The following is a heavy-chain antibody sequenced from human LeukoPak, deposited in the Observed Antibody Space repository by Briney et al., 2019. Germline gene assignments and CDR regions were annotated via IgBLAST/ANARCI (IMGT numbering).Heavy chain of an antibody. CDR1: VHSNSSGGSS. J-gene: IGHJ3*02. Sequence: PSQTLSLICAFSVHSNSSGGSSWSWIPQPPGKVLEWIEYIYHYENPYYNPTLKSRVAISVDRSKNQFSLKLSSVTAADTAVYYCARDDNWGRGIWGQGTMVTVSS. D-gene: IGHD7-27*01. CDR3: ARDDNWGRGI. CDR2: IYHYENP. V-gene: IGHV4-30-2*01.